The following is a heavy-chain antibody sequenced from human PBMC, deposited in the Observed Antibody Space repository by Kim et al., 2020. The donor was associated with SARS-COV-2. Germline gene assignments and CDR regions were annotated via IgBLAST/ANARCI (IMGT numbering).Heavy chain of an antibody. CDR2: ISAYNGNT. J-gene: IGHJ6*02. CDR1: GYTFTSYG. Sequence: ASVKVSCKASGYTFTSYGISWVRQAPGQGLEWMGWISAYNGNTNYAQKLQGRVTMTTDTSTSTAYMELRSLRSDDTAVYYCARDLYYDFWSGYYYYGMDVWGQGTTVTVSS. V-gene: IGHV1-18*04. CDR3: ARDLYYDFWSGYYYYGMDV. D-gene: IGHD3-3*01.